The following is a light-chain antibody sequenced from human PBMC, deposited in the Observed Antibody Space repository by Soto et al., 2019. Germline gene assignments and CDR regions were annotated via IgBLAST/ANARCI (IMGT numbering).Light chain of an antibody. CDR2: DVN. Sequence: QSALTQPHSVSGSPGQSVTISCTGTSSDVGGYIFVSWYQQRPGKAPKLMIYDVNKRPSGVPDRFSGSKSGNTASLTISGLQAEDEADYYCASWDDSLNGGVFGGGTKVTVL. CDR3: ASWDDSLNGGV. V-gene: IGLV2-11*01. CDR1: SSDVGGYIF. J-gene: IGLJ3*02.